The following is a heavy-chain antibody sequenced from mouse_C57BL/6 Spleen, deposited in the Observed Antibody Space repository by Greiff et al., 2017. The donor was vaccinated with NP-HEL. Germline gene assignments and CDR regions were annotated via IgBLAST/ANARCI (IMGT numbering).Heavy chain of an antibody. CDR1: GYAFSSSW. D-gene: IGHD2-5*01. Sequence: QVQLQQSGPELVKPGASVKISCKASGYAFSSSWMNWVKQRPGKGLEWIGRIYPGDGDTNYNGKFKGKATLTADKSSSTAYMQLSSLTSEDSAVYFCARSHYYSNLYYAMDYWGQGTSVTVSS. J-gene: IGHJ4*01. V-gene: IGHV1-82*01. CDR2: IYPGDGDT. CDR3: ARSHYYSNLYYAMDY.